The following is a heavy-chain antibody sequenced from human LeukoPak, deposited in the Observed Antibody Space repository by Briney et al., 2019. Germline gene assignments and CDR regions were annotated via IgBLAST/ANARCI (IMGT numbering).Heavy chain of an antibody. V-gene: IGHV3-23*01. D-gene: IGHD6-6*01. Sequence: GGSLRLSCVASGFTFSTYGMSWVRQAPGKGLEWVSTTSDRAGSSSYSDSVKGRFTISRDNAKNSLYLQINSLRAEDTAVYYCARSSYSSSSSVWGQGTMVTVSS. J-gene: IGHJ3*01. CDR3: ARSSYSSSSSV. CDR2: TSDRAGSS. CDR1: GFTFSTYG.